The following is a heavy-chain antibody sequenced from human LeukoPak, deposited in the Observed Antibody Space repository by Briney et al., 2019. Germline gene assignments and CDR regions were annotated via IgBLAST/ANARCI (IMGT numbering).Heavy chain of an antibody. V-gene: IGHV4-39*07. CDR2: INHSGST. J-gene: IGHJ4*02. CDR1: GGSISSSSYY. Sequence: SETLSLTCTVSGGSISSSSYYWGWIRQPPGKGLEWVGEINHSGSTNYNPSLKSRVTISVDTSKNQFSLKLSSVTAADTAVYYCARASHDYGDCSHFDYWGQGTPVTVSS. D-gene: IGHD4-17*01. CDR3: ARASHDYGDCSHFDY.